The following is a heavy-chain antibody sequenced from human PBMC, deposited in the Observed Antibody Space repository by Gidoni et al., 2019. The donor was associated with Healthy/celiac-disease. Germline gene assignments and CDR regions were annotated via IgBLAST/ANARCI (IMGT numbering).Heavy chain of an antibody. V-gene: IGHV1-46*01. CDR1: GYTFTSYY. D-gene: IGHD6-19*01. J-gene: IGHJ6*02. CDR3: ARRRVAVAGEYYYYYYGMDV. CDR2: INPTGGST. Sequence: QVQLVQSGAEVKKPGASVKVSCKASGYTFTSYYMHWVRQAPGQGLEWMGIINPTGGSTIYAQKFQGRVTMTRDTSTSTVYMELSSLRSEDTAVYYCARRRVAVAGEYYYYYYGMDVWGQGTTVIVSS.